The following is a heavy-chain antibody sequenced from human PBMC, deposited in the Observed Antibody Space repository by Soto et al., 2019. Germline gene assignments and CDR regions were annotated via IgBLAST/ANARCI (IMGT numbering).Heavy chain of an antibody. CDR1: GFTFSSYW. V-gene: IGHV3-74*01. D-gene: IGHD5-12*01. CDR3: LRGNSGYGNFDY. Sequence: LWGSLRLSCAASGFTFSSYWMHWVRQAPGKGLVWVSRIKGDGSETNYADSVKGRFTISRDNAKNTLYLQLNSLRAEDTAVYYCLRGNSGYGNFDYWGQGTRVTVSS. CDR2: IKGDGSET. J-gene: IGHJ4*02.